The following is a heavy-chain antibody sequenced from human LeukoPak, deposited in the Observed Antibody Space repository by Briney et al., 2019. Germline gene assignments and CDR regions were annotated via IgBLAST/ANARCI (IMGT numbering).Heavy chain of an antibody. J-gene: IGHJ4*02. CDR3: VRSYRDLTGYYNHFDY. D-gene: IGHD3-9*01. V-gene: IGHV3-74*01. CDR1: GFTFSYYW. CDR2: INSEGTST. Sequence: GGSLRLSCAASGFTFSYYWMHWVRQAPGKGLVWVSRINSEGTSTSFADSVKGRFTVSRDNAKNTLYLQMNSLRPEDTAVYYCVRSYRDLTGYYNHFDYWGQGNLVTVSS.